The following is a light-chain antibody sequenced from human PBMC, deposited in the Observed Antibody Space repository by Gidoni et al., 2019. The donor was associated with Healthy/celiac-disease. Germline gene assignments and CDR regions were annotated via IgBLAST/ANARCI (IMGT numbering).Light chain of an antibody. CDR2: GNS. Sequence: QSVLTQPPSVSEAPGQRVTISCTGSSSNIGAGYDVPWYQQLPGTAPKLLIYGNSNRPSGVPDRFSGSKSGTSASLAITGLQAEDEADYYCQSYDSSLSGSVVFGGGTKLTVL. V-gene: IGLV1-40*01. CDR1: SSNIGAGYD. CDR3: QSYDSSLSGSVV. J-gene: IGLJ2*01.